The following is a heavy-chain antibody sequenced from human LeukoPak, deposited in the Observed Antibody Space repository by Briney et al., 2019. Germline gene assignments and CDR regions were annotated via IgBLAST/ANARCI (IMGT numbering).Heavy chain of an antibody. Sequence: SQTLSLTCAVSGGSLSSGGYSWSWIRQPPGKGLEWIGYIYHSGSTYYNPSLKSRVTISVDRSKNQFSLELSSVTAADTAVYYCARDKYDFWSGTFDYFDYWGQGTLVTVSS. CDR2: IYHSGST. V-gene: IGHV4-30-2*01. J-gene: IGHJ4*02. CDR1: GGSLSSGGYS. D-gene: IGHD3-3*01. CDR3: ARDKYDFWSGTFDYFDY.